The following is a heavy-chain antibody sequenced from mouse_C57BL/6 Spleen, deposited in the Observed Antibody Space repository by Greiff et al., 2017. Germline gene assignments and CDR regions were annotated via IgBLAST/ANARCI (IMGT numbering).Heavy chain of an antibody. D-gene: IGHD2-4*01. J-gene: IGHJ1*01. CDR3: ARFCDCRGRWYFDD. V-gene: IGHV5-17*01. CDR2: ISSGSSTI. CDR1: GFTFSDYG. Sequence: EVMLVESGGGLVKPGGSLKLSCAASGFTFSDYGMHWVRQAPEKGLEWVAYISSGSSTIYYADTVKGRFTISSDNAKTTIFLQMTSLRSKDTAMYYCARFCDCRGRWYFDDWGPGTTVTVSS.